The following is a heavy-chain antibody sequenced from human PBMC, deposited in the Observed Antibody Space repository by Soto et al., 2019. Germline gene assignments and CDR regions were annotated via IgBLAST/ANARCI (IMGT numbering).Heavy chain of an antibody. V-gene: IGHV1-3*01. CDR1: GYNFTTYV. J-gene: IGHJ4*02. D-gene: IGHD6-19*01. Sequence: QVQLVQSGAEVKQPGASASVSCKASGYNFTTYVVHWLRQAPGQGPEWMGWINCGSGNTVYSQKFQGRVTFTRDTSARTAYMDLNSLSSGDTAVYYCARGYHSGWTFDFWGLGSLGTVSS. CDR3: ARGYHSGWTFDF. CDR2: INCGSGNT.